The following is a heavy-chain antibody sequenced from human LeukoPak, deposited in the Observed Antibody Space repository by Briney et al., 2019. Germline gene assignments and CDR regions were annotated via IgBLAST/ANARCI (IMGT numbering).Heavy chain of an antibody. CDR2: IYYSGST. J-gene: IGHJ4*02. V-gene: IGHV4-61*01. CDR1: GGSVSSGSYY. D-gene: IGHD1-14*01. Sequence: PSETLSLTCTVSGGSVSSGSYYWSWIRQPPGKGLEWIGYIYYSGSTNYNPSLKSRVTISVDTSKNQFSLKLSSVTAADTAVYYCARERTYIVDYWGQGTLVTVSS. CDR3: ARERTYIVDY.